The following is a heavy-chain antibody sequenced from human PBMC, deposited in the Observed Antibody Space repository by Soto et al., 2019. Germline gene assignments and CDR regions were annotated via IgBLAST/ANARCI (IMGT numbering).Heavy chain of an antibody. D-gene: IGHD2-2*01. Sequence: ETLSLTCTVSGDSFSNYYCNWVRKSAGKGLEWIGRIYPTGSTTYNPSLKSRLTMSVDTSKNQFSLRLTSMTAADTAVYYCATGRSEVVPGAMDTWGQGTLVTVS. J-gene: IGHJ5*02. V-gene: IGHV4-4*07. CDR1: GDSFSNYY. CDR3: ATGRSEVVPGAMDT. CDR2: IYPTGST.